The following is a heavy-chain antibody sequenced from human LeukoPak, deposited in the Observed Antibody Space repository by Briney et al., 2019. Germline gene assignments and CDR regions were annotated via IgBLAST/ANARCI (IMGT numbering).Heavy chain of an antibody. D-gene: IGHD6-13*01. Sequence: GGSLRLSCAASGFTFSSYGMHWVRQAPGKGLEWVAVISYDGSNKYYADSVKGRFTISRDNPKNTLYLQMNSLRAEDTAVYYCAKDPHFDRIAAAGAFDYWGQGTLVTVSS. CDR2: ISYDGSNK. CDR1: GFTFSSYG. V-gene: IGHV3-30*18. CDR3: AKDPHFDRIAAAGAFDY. J-gene: IGHJ4*02.